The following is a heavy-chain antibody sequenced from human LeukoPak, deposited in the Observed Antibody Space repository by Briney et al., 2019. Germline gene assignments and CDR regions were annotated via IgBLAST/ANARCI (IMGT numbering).Heavy chain of an antibody. CDR2: ISGSGGST. Sequence: AGGSLRLSCAASGFTFSSYAMSWVRQAPGKGLEWVSAISGSGGSTYYADSVKGRFTISRDNSKNTLYLQMNSLRAEDTAVYYCAKDLHDYVWGSYRPPFDYWGQGTLVTVSS. CDR3: AKDLHDYVWGSYRPPFDY. V-gene: IGHV3-23*01. D-gene: IGHD3-16*02. J-gene: IGHJ4*02. CDR1: GFTFSSYA.